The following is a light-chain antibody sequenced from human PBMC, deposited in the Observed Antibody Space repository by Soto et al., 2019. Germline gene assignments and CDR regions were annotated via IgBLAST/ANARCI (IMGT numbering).Light chain of an antibody. CDR3: SSHTSSSTYV. J-gene: IGLJ1*01. Sequence: QSALTQPPSVSGSPGQSVAISCTGTSSDVGSSNGVSWYQQPPGTAPKLMIYDVSNRPSGVPDRFSGSKSGNTASLTISGLQAEDEADYYCSSHTSSSTYVFGTGTKVTVL. V-gene: IGLV2-18*02. CDR2: DVS. CDR1: SSDVGSSNG.